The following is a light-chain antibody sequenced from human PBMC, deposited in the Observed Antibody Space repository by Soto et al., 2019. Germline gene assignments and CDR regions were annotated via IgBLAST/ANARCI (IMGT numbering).Light chain of an antibody. V-gene: IGKV1-39*01. J-gene: IGKJ5*01. Sequence: DIQMTQSPSSLSASVGDRVTITCRASQTIKNYLNWYRQRPGKAPEFLIYAASSLQSGVPSRFSGSGSGTDFTLTISSLEPEDFAVYYCQQRSNWPITFGQGTRLEIK. CDR2: AAS. CDR3: QQRSNWPIT. CDR1: QTIKNY.